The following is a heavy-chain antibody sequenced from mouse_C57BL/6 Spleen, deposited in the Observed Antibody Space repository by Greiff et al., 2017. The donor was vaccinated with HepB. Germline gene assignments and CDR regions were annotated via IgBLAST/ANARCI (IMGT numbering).Heavy chain of an antibody. CDR3: ARGGAVVARGYFDV. Sequence: VQLQQPGAELVKPRASVKMSCKASGYTFTSYWITWVKQRPGQGLEWIGDIYPGSGSTNYNEKFKSKATLTVDTSSSTAYMQLSSLTSEDSAVYYCARGGAVVARGYFDVWGTGTTVTVSS. V-gene: IGHV1-55*01. CDR2: IYPGSGST. D-gene: IGHD1-1*01. CDR1: GYTFTSYW. J-gene: IGHJ1*03.